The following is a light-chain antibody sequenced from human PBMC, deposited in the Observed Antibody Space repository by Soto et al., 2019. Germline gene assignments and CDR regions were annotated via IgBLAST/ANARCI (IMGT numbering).Light chain of an antibody. CDR2: AAS. CDR1: QSISSY. Sequence: IPMTQSPSSLSASVGDRVTITCRASQSISSYLNWYQQKPGKAPKLLIYAASSLQSGVPSRFSGSGSGTDFTLTISSLQPEDFATYYSQQSYSTPFTFGPGTKVDIK. J-gene: IGKJ3*01. V-gene: IGKV1-39*01. CDR3: QQSYSTPFT.